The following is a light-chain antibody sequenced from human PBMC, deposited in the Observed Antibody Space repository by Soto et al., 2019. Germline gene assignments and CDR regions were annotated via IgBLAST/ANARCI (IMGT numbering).Light chain of an antibody. V-gene: IGKV3-11*01. CDR3: QQRSNWPLT. J-gene: IGKJ4*01. CDR1: QSVSSY. Sequence: EVVLTQSPATQSLSPGESATLSCRASQSVSSYLAWYQQKLGQAPRLLIYDASNRATGIPARFSGSGSGTDFTLTISSLEPEDLAVYFCQQRSNWPLTFGGGTKVEIK. CDR2: DAS.